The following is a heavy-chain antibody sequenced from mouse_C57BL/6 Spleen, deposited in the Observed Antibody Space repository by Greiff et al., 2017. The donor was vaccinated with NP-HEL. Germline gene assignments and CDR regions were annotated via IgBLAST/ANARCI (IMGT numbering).Heavy chain of an antibody. CDR1: GYSFTDYN. V-gene: IGHV1-39*01. CDR3: ASEGLLFYFDY. J-gene: IGHJ2*01. CDR2: INPNYGTT. D-gene: IGHD2-3*01. Sequence: EVQLQQSGPELVKPGASVKISCKASGYSFTDYNMNWVKQSNGKSLEWIGVINPNYGTTSYNQKFKGKATLTVDQSSSTAYMQLNILESGDSAVYYCASEGLLFYFDYWGQGTTLTVSS.